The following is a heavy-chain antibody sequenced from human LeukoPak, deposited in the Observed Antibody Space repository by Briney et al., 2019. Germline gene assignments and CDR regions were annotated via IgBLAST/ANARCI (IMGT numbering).Heavy chain of an antibody. J-gene: IGHJ4*02. CDR3: ARDVYDSSGYYSGY. CDR2: ISHDGSKK. V-gene: IGHV3-30*03. Sequence: GGSLRLSCAASGFTFSSYGIHWVRQAPGKGLEWVALISHDGSKKYYADSVKGRFTISRDNSKNTLYLQMNSLRAEDTAVYYCARDVYDSSGYYSGYWGQGTLVTVSS. D-gene: IGHD3-22*01. CDR1: GFTFSSYG.